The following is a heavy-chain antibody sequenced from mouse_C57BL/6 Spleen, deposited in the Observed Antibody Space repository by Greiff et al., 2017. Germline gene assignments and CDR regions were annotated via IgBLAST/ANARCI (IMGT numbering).Heavy chain of an antibody. CDR2: INPYNGGT. CDR1: GYTFTDYY. CDR3: ARSRWEEGY. D-gene: IGHD4-1*01. V-gene: IGHV1-19*01. J-gene: IGHJ2*01. Sequence: VQLQQSGPVLVKPGASVKMSCKASGYTFTDYYMNWVKQSHGKSLEWIGVINPYNGGTSYNQKFKGKATLTVDKSSSTAYMELNSLTSEDSAVYDCARSRWEEGYWGQGTTLTVSS.